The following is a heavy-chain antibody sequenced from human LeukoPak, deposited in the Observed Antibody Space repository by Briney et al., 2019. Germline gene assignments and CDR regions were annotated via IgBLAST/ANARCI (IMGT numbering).Heavy chain of an antibody. V-gene: IGHV4-59*01. J-gene: IGHJ4*02. CDR1: GGSISSYY. D-gene: IGHD1-14*01. CDR2: IYYSGTT. CDR3: ARSRGAYRSFDY. Sequence: SETPSLTCTVSGGSISSYYWSWIRQPPGKGLEWIGYIYYSGTTDYNPSLKSRVTISVDTSNNQFSLKVSSVTAADTAVYYCARSRGAYRSFDYWGQGTLVPVSS.